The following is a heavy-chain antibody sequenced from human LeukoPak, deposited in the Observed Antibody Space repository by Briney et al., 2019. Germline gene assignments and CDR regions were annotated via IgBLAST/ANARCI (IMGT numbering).Heavy chain of an antibody. D-gene: IGHD2-21*02. CDR1: GFTFSSFS. J-gene: IGHJ4*02. CDR3: ARDGSTVTAPDYFDY. CDR2: ISSTSTTI. V-gene: IGHV3-48*04. Sequence: PGGSLRLSCVASGFTFSSFSMNWVRQAPGKGLEWISYISSTSTTIYYADSVQGRFTSSRDNAKSSLYLQMNSLTVEDTGFYFCARDGSTVTAPDYFDYWDREPWSPSPQ.